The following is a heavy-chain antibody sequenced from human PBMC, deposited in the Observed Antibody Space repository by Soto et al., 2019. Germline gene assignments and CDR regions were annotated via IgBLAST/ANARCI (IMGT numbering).Heavy chain of an antibody. CDR3: ARRGADYGDYVLYKDASAI. J-gene: IGHJ3*02. D-gene: IGHD4-17*01. CDR1: GGSISSISYY. Sequence: SEGLSLTCTVSGGSISSISYYWGWIRQPPGKGLEWIGSIYYSGSTYYNPSLKSRVTISVDTSKNQFSLKLSSVTAADTAVYYCARRGADYGDYVLYKDASAIWGQGTMVTLSS. V-gene: IGHV4-39*01. CDR2: IYYSGST.